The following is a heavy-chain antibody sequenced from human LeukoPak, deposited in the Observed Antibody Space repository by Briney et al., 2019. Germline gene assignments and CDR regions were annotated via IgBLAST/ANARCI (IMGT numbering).Heavy chain of an antibody. CDR2: IKQDGSEK. Sequence: PAGSLRLSCAASGFTFSSYWMSWVRQAPGKGLEWVANIKQDGSEKYYVDSVKGRFTIYRTNAKNSLYLQMNTLRAEDTAVYYCAREVYCSSTSCYTGYFQHWGQGTLVTVSS. CDR1: GFTFSSYW. V-gene: IGHV3-7*01. CDR3: AREVYCSSTSCYTGYFQH. D-gene: IGHD2-2*02. J-gene: IGHJ1*01.